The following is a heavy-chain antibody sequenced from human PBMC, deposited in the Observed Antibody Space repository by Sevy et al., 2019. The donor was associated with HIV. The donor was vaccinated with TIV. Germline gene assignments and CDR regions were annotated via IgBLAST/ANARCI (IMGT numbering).Heavy chain of an antibody. D-gene: IGHD4-17*01. CDR1: GFTFSSYA. CDR2: ISGSGGST. Sequence: GGSLRLSCAASGFTFSSYAMSWVRQAPGKGLEWVSAISGSGGSTYYADSVKGRFTISRDNSKNTLYLQMNSLRAEDTAVYYCANIYGGTKYEEYYFDYWGQGTLVTVSS. J-gene: IGHJ4*02. CDR3: ANIYGGTKYEEYYFDY. V-gene: IGHV3-23*01.